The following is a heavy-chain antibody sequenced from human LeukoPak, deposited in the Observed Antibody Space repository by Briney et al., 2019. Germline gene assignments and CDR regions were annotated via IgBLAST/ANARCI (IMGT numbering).Heavy chain of an antibody. CDR2: ISHEGIEK. V-gene: IGHV3-30*03. CDR1: GFTFSSSG. J-gene: IGHJ6*02. CDR3: ARERLLVVPAAIRNYYYGMDV. D-gene: IGHD2-2*02. Sequence: GGSLRLSCAASGFTFSSSGMHWVRQAPGTGLEWVAFISHEGIEKYYADSVKGRFTISRDNSKNTLYLQMNSLRDEDTAVYYCARERLLVVPAAIRNYYYGMDVWGQGTTVTVSS.